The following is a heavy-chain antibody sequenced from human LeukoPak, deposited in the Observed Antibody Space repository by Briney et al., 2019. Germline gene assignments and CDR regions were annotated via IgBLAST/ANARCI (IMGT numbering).Heavy chain of an antibody. V-gene: IGHV1-2*02. D-gene: IGHD1-26*01. Sequence: ASVKVSCKASGYTFTGYYMRWVRQAPGQGLEWMGWINPNSGGTNYAQKFQGRVTMTRDTSISTAYMELSRLRSDDTAVYYCARGARRGSYSTLTNWFDPWGQGTLVTVSS. CDR1: GYTFTGYY. CDR3: ARGARRGSYSTLTNWFDP. CDR2: INPNSGGT. J-gene: IGHJ5*02.